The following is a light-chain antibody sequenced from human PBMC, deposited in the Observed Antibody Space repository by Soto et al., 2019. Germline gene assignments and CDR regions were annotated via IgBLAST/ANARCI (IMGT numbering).Light chain of an antibody. J-gene: IGKJ1*01. CDR3: QQYGSSPRT. Sequence: IVLTQSPGTLSLAPGEGGTLSCRASQSVSSSYLAWYKQKPGQAPRVLGYGASSRATGIPDRFSGSGSGTDFTLTISRLEPEDFAVYYCQQYGSSPRTFGQGTKVDIK. CDR2: GAS. V-gene: IGKV3-20*01. CDR1: QSVSSSY.